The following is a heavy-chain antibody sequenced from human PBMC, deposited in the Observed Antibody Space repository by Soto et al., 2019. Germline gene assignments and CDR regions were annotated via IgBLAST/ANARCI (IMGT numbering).Heavy chain of an antibody. CDR2: IYYSGST. V-gene: IGHV4-31*03. CDR1: GGSISSGGYY. Sequence: QVQLQESGPGLVKPSQTLSLTCTVSGGSISSGGYYWSWIRQHPGKGLEWIGYIYYSGSTYYNPSLNIRVTISVDTSKNQFSLKLSSVTAADTAVYYCARERYYDILAGLDPWGQGTLVTVSS. D-gene: IGHD3-9*01. CDR3: ARERYYDILAGLDP. J-gene: IGHJ5*02.